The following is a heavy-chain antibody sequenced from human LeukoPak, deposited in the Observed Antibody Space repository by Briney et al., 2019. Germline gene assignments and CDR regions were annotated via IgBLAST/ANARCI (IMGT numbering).Heavy chain of an antibody. CDR3: ARGPNKVVPAAYFDY. D-gene: IGHD2-2*01. CDR1: GGSISSGSYY. Sequence: SETLSPTCTVSGGSISSGSYYWSWIRQPAGEGLEWIGRIYTSGSTNYNPSLKSRVTISVDTSKNQFSLKLSSVTAADTAVYYCARGPNKVVPAAYFDYWGQGTLVTVSS. J-gene: IGHJ4*02. V-gene: IGHV4-61*02. CDR2: IYTSGST.